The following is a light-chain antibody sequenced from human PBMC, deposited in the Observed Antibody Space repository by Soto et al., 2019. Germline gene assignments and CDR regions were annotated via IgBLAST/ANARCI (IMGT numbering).Light chain of an antibody. V-gene: IGKV3-15*01. CDR1: QSVSSD. J-gene: IGKJ1*01. Sequence: EIVMTQSPATLSVSPGERATLSCRASQSVSSDLAWYHQKPGQAPRLLSYGASTRATGIQARFSGSGSGTEFTLTINSLQSEDFAVYYCQQYNNWPRTFGQGTKVEIK. CDR3: QQYNNWPRT. CDR2: GAS.